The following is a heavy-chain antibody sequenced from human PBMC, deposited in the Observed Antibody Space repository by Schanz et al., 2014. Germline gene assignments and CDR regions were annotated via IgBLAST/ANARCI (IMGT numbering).Heavy chain of an antibody. CDR3: ARAGYDADNWFHP. CDR2: ISSASSTI. D-gene: IGHD2-2*01. CDR1: GFTFSSYS. J-gene: IGHJ5*02. Sequence: EVHLVESGGGLVQPGGSLRLSCAASGFTFSSYSMNWVCQAPGKGLEWVSYISSASSTINYADSVKGRFTISRDNAKNSLFLQMNSLRAEDTAVYYCARAGYDADNWFHPWGQGTLVTVSS. V-gene: IGHV3-48*01.